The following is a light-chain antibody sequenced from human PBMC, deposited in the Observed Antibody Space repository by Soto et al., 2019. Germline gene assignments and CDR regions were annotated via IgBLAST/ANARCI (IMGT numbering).Light chain of an antibody. Sequence: QSALTQPASVSGSPGQSITISCTGTIYDVGAYHYVSWYQQFPGKAPKLILYEVSNRPSGISNRFSGFRSGSTASMAVSGLQPEDDSHYYCISYTTTCALVFGGGTKVTVL. V-gene: IGLV2-14*01. CDR3: ISYTTTCALV. J-gene: IGLJ2*01. CDR1: IYDVGAYHY. CDR2: EVS.